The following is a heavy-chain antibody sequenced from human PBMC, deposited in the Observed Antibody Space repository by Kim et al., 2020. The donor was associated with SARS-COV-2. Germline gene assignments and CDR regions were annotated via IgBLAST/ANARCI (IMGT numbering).Heavy chain of an antibody. J-gene: IGHJ6*02. V-gene: IGHV3-7*05. Sequence: GGSLRLSCVASGINFRNNWMSWVRQPLGKVLEWVAHMREDGSGIDYADSVKGRFTIFRDNAQNSLYLQINILRVDDTAVSYCARGYFGLVVWGQGTMVTV. CDR1: GINFRNNW. CDR3: ARGYFGLVV. CDR2: MREDGSGI.